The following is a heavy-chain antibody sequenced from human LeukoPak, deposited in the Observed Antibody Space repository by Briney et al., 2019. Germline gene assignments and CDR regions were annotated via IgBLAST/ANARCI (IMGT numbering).Heavy chain of an antibody. CDR1: GYTFTGYY. J-gene: IGHJ4*02. CDR3: ARDGHGGNSFDY. D-gene: IGHD4-23*01. V-gene: IGHV1-2*02. CDR2: INPNSGGT. Sequence: ASVKVSCKASGYTFTGYYMHWVRQAPGQGLEWMGWINPNSGGTDYAQKFQDRVTMTRDTSSSTAYMKLSRLRSDDTAVYYCARDGHGGNSFDYWGQGTLVTVSS.